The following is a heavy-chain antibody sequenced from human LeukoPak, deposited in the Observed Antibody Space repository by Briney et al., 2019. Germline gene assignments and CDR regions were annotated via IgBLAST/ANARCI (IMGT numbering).Heavy chain of an antibody. J-gene: IGHJ4*02. D-gene: IGHD1-14*01. V-gene: IGHV3-23*01. CDR1: GFTFSSYG. Sequence: GALRLSCAASGFTFSSYGMSWVRQAPGKGLEWVSAISGSGGSTYYADSVKGRFTISRDNSKNTLYLQMNSLRAEDTAVYYCAKNNPGLMYYFDYWGQGTLVTVSS. CDR3: AKNNPGLMYYFDY. CDR2: ISGSGGST.